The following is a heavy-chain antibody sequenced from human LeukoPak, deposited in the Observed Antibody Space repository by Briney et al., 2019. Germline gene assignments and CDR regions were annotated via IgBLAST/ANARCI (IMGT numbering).Heavy chain of an antibody. V-gene: IGHV3-11*01. D-gene: IGHD1-26*01. CDR3: ARGPSGSYSHFDY. Sequence: GGSLRLSCAASGFIFSDYYMSWIRQAPGKGLEWVSYITSGRTTYYADSVKGRLTISRDNAKNSLYLQMNSLRAEDTAVYYCARGPSGSYSHFDYWGQGTLVTVSS. CDR1: GFIFSDYY. J-gene: IGHJ4*02. CDR2: ITSGRTT.